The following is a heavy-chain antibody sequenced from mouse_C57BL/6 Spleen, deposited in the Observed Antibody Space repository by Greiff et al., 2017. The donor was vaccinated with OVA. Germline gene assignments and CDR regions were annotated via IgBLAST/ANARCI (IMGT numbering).Heavy chain of an antibody. D-gene: IGHD1-1*01. J-gene: IGHJ2*01. Sequence: VQLQQSGPELVKPGASVKISCKASGYSFTGYYMNWVKQSPEKSLEWIGEINPSTGGTTYNQKFKAKATLTVDKSSSTAYMQLKSLTSEDSAVYYCARSPTATVVSPLDDWGQGTTLTVSS. V-gene: IGHV1-42*01. CDR1: GYSFTGYY. CDR3: ARSPTATVVSPLDD. CDR2: INPSTGGT.